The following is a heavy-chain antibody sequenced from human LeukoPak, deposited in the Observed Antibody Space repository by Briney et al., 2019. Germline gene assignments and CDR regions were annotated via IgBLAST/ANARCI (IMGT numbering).Heavy chain of an antibody. CDR1: GGSISSGAY. J-gene: IGHJ3*01. V-gene: IGHV4-38-2*02. Sequence: SETLSLTCTVSGGSISSGAYWGWVRPPPGKGLEWTATIYRTGSTYYDPSLESRVTISIDTSKNQFSLKLNSVTAADTAVYYCANSWYYYDSSGLPKSDAFDRWGQGTLVTVSS. CDR2: IYRTGST. D-gene: IGHD3-22*01. CDR3: ANSWYYYDSSGLPKSDAFDR.